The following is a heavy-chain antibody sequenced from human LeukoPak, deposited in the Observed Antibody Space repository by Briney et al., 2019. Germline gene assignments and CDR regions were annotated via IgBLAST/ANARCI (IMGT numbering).Heavy chain of an antibody. CDR3: ARGSLDSSGSRLFDP. J-gene: IGHJ5*02. D-gene: IGHD3-22*01. CDR1: GGSISSYY. V-gene: IGHV4-59*12. Sequence: PSETLSLTCPVSGGSISSYYWSWIRKPPGKGLEWIGYIYHSGSTYYNPSLKSRVTISVDRSKNQFSLKLSSVTAADTAVYYCARGSLDSSGSRLFDPWGQGTLVTVSS. CDR2: IYHSGST.